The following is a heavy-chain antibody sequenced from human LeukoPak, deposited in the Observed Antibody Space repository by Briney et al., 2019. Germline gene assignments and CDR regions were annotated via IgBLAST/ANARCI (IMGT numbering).Heavy chain of an antibody. CDR2: INPSGGST. V-gene: IGHV1-46*01. CDR1: GYTFTSYY. D-gene: IGHD5-18*01. Sequence: ASVKVSCKASGYTFTSYYMHWVRQAPGQGLEWMGIINPSGGSTGYAQKFQGRVTMTRDTSTSTVYMELSSLRSEDTAVYYCARVDKRYSYGYWFDPWGQGTLVTVSS. CDR3: ARVDKRYSYGYWFDP. J-gene: IGHJ5*02.